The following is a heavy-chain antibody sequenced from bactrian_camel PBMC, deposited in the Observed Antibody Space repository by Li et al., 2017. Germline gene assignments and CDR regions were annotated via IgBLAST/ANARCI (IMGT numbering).Heavy chain of an antibody. J-gene: IGHJ4*01. CDR2: IYSIGGIT. V-gene: IGHV3S25*01. CDR3: GKIGSETWVGPYAPCPAEYTF. Sequence: QLVESGGGSVQAGGSLKLSCVASGYTTGGSSCMAWFRQAPGREREWVADIYSIGGITNYADSVKGRFTISRDNAKKTVDLQMNSLKPEDSAMYYCGKIGSETWVGPYAPCPAEYTFRGQGTQVTVS. CDR1: GYTTGGSSC. D-gene: IGHD5*01.